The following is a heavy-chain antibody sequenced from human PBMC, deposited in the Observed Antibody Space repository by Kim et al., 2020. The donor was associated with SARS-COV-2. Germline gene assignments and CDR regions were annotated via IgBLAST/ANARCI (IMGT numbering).Heavy chain of an antibody. D-gene: IGHD3-16*01. CDR3: AKHRSAGAFGGIIPD. Sequence: ADSGKGRFTISRDKSKNTLSLQMNSLRAEDTAVYYCAKHRSAGAFGGIIPDWGQGTLVTVSS. J-gene: IGHJ4*02. V-gene: IGHV3-23*01.